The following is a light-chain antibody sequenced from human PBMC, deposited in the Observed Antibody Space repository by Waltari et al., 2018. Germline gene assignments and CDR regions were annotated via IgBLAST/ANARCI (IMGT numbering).Light chain of an antibody. CDR1: HSVNSIH. CDR3: QYHGTSPLYT. Sequence: EVVLPQSPGTLSLSPGERATLSCRASHSVNSIHLGWYQQKPGQAPRLLIYSTSSRATDIPDRFSGSGSGTDFTLTISRLEPEDFAVYYCQYHGTSPLYTFGQGTKLEIK. V-gene: IGKV3-20*01. J-gene: IGKJ2*01. CDR2: STS.